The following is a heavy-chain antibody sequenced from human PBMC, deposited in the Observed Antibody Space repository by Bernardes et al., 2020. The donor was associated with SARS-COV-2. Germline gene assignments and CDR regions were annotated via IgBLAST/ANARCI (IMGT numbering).Heavy chain of an antibody. J-gene: IGHJ4*02. CDR1: GFTFSRYW. CDR2: IKQDGSEI. V-gene: IGHV3-7*01. Sequence: VWSLSLSCEASGFTFSRYWMSWVRQAPGKGLEWVANIKQDGSEIYHVDSVKGRFSISRDNAKNSLFLQLNSLRAEDTALYYCTRGGYSGYDWGNYWGQGILVTVSS. D-gene: IGHD5-12*01. CDR3: TRGGYSGYDWGNY.